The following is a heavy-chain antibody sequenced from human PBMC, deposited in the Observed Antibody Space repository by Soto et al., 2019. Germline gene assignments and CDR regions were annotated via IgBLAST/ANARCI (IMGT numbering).Heavy chain of an antibody. CDR2: INTANGNT. J-gene: IGHJ4*02. CDR3: AREPYYNVINCFDK. D-gene: IGHD3-10*01. Sequence: ASVKFSCTSSGYPFTSYTIHWVRQAPGQGLEWMGWINTANGNTKYSQKVQGRVSFTRDTSASTAYLELSSLRSEDAAVYYCAREPYYNVINCFDKWGQGNQVTVS. CDR1: GYPFTSYT. V-gene: IGHV1-3*04.